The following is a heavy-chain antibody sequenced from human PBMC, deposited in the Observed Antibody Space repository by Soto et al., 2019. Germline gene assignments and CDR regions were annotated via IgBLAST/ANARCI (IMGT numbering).Heavy chain of an antibody. V-gene: IGHV1-69*02. Sequence: QVQLVQSGAEVKKPGSSAKVSCKASGGTFSSDTISWVRQAPGQGLEWMGRIIPIIGITNYAQRFQGRVTITADRSTSTAYMALSSLRSEDTAMYFCARGGGFGELSYYGEAFDMWGQGTMVTVSS. CDR1: GGTFSSDT. D-gene: IGHD3-10*01. CDR2: IIPIIGIT. J-gene: IGHJ3*02. CDR3: ARGGGFGELSYYGEAFDM.